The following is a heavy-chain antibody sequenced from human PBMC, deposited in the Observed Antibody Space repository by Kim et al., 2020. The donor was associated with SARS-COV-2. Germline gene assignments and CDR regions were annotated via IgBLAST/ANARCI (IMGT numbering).Heavy chain of an antibody. CDR2: IYYSGST. J-gene: IGHJ4*02. CDR1: SGSISSGGYY. Sequence: SETLSLTCTVSSGSISSGGYYWSWIRQHPGKGLEWIGYIYYSGSTYYNPSLKSRVTISVDTSKNQFSLKLSSVTAADTAVYYCASSWTYYDSSGYPRFDYGGQGTLVTVSS. V-gene: IGHV4-31*03. D-gene: IGHD3-22*01. CDR3: ASSWTYYDSSGYPRFDY.